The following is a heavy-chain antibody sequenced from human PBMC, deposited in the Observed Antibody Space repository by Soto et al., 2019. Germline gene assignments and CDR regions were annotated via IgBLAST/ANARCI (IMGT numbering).Heavy chain of an antibody. V-gene: IGHV1-69*01. CDR3: ATPGKVVVPAAIGYYYYGMDV. D-gene: IGHD2-2*01. CDR1: GGTFSSYA. Sequence: QVQLVQSGAEVKKPGSSVKVSCKASGGTFSSYAISWVRQAPGQGLEWMGGIIPIFGTANYAQKFQGRVTITADESTSTAYMEVSSLRSEDTAVDYCATPGKVVVPAAIGYYYYGMDVWGQGTTVTVSS. J-gene: IGHJ6*02. CDR2: IIPIFGTA.